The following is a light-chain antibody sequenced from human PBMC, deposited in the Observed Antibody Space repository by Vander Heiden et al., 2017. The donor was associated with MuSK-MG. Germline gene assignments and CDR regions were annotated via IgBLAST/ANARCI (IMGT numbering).Light chain of an antibody. V-gene: IGLV3-1*01. J-gene: IGLJ3*02. CDR2: QNS. CDR1: KLGSKY. CDR3: QAWDSSVVV. Sequence: SYDLTQSPSLSVSPRQPARISCSGDKLGSKYVYWYQHKPGQSPVLVIYQNSRRPSGIPERFSASKSGNTAILTIRGTQAMDEADYYCQAWDSSVVVFGGGTKLTVL.